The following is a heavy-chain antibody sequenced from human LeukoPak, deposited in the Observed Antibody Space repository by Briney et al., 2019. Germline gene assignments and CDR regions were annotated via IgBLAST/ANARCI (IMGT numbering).Heavy chain of an antibody. CDR2: INPSGGST. D-gene: IGHD5-24*01. Sequence: ASVKVSCKASGYTFTSYYMHWVRQAPGQGLEWMGIINPSGGSTSYAQKFQGRVTMTRDTSISTAYMELSRLRSDDTAVYYCARDVRDGYNLKPDYWGQGTLVTVSS. CDR3: ARDVRDGYNLKPDY. J-gene: IGHJ4*02. CDR1: GYTFTSYY. V-gene: IGHV1-46*01.